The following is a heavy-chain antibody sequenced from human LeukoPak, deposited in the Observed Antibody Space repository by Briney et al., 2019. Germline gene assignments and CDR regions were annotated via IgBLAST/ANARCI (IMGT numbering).Heavy chain of an antibody. Sequence: ASVKVSCKASGYTFTNYAMHWVRQAPGQSLEWMGWINAGNGNTKYSQKLLGRVTITRDTSASAAYMELSSLRSEDTAVYYCARDQFYGDNPFDYWGQGTLVTVSS. V-gene: IGHV1-3*01. CDR1: GYTFTNYA. CDR3: ARDQFYGDNPFDY. D-gene: IGHD4-17*01. J-gene: IGHJ4*02. CDR2: INAGNGNT.